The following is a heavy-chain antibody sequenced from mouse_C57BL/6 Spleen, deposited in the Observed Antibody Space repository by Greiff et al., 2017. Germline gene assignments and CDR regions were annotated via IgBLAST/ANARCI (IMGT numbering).Heavy chain of an antibody. CDR2: ISNGGGST. CDR3: AKGDWDGASAMDY. V-gene: IGHV5-12*01. J-gene: IGHJ4*01. D-gene: IGHD4-1*01. Sequence: EVQLVESGGGLVQPGGSLKLSCAASGFTFSDYYMYWVRQTPEKRLEWVAYISNGGGSTYYPDTVKGRFTISRVNAKNTLYLQMSRLKSEDTAMYYCAKGDWDGASAMDYWGQGTSVTVSS. CDR1: GFTFSDYY.